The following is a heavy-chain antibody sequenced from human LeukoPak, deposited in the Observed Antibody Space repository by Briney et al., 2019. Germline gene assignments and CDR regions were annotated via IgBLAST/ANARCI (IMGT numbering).Heavy chain of an antibody. V-gene: IGHV3-23*01. CDR2: ISGSGDST. D-gene: IGHD3-10*01. J-gene: IGHJ4*02. CDR3: ARSGYGKIFDY. Sequence: PGGSLRLSXAASGFTFSSYAMSWVRQAPGKGLEWVSAISGSGDSTYYADPVKGRFTISRDNSKNTLYLQMNSLRAEDTAVYYCARSGYGKIFDYWGQGTLVTVSS. CDR1: GFTFSSYA.